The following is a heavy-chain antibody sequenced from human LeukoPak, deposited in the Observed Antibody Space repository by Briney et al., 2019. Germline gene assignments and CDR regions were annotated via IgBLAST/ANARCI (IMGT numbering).Heavy chain of an antibody. J-gene: IGHJ4*02. Sequence: GASVKVSCQASGYPFSNYVMNWVRQVPGQGPEWMGWIDTHTGNPTYAQGFTGRFVFSSDTSVSTAYMQINNLKTEDTALYYCARNFASDSSLIDYWGQGTLVTDSS. D-gene: IGHD2-21*01. V-gene: IGHV7-4-1*02. CDR1: GYPFSNYV. CDR2: IDTHTGNP. CDR3: ARNFASDSSLIDY.